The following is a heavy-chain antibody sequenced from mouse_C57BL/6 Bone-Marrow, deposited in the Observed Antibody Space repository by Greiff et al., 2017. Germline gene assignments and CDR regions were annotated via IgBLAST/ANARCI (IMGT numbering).Heavy chain of an antibody. CDR1: GYTFTSYG. V-gene: IGHV1-81*01. Sequence: QVQLQQSGAELARPGASVKLSCKASGYTFTSYGISWVKQRPGQGLEWIGEIYPRSGNTYYNEKFKGKATLTADKSSSTAYMELRSLTSEDSAVYFCARGGTVVAPYWYFDVWGTGTTVTVSS. CDR3: ARGGTVVAPYWYFDV. CDR2: IYPRSGNT. D-gene: IGHD1-1*01. J-gene: IGHJ1*03.